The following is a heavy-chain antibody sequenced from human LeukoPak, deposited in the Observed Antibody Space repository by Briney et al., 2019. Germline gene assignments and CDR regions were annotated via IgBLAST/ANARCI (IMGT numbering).Heavy chain of an antibody. CDR2: ISSSSSTI. CDR3: ARVPHYYFGYGYFGT. Sequence: GGSLRLSCAASGFTLSSYSMNWVRQAPGKGLEWVSYISSSSSTIYYADSVKGRFTISRDNAKNSLYLQMNSLRAEDTAVYYCARVPHYYFGYGYFGTWGQGTRVTVSS. CDR1: GFTLSSYS. V-gene: IGHV3-48*01. D-gene: IGHD3-10*01. J-gene: IGHJ4*02.